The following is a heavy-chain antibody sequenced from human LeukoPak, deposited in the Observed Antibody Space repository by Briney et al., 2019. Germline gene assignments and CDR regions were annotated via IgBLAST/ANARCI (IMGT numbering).Heavy chain of an antibody. CDR1: GFTFSSYA. CDR3: AKDGGLWVSAHWGDS. D-gene: IGHD2-15*01. J-gene: IGHJ4*02. V-gene: IGHV3-23*01. Sequence: QAGGSLRLSCAASGFTFSSYAMSWVRQAPGKGLEWVSSIGDSGGNTFYADSVKGRFTISRDDSKNTLYLQMNSLRAEDTAVYYCAKDGGLWVSAHWGDSWGRGTLVTVSS. CDR2: IGDSGGNT.